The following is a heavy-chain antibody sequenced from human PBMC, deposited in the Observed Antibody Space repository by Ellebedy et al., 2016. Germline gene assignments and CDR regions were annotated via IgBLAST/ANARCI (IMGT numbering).Heavy chain of an antibody. V-gene: IGHV3-23*01. CDR2: ISAGGETT. CDR1: GIGFSAFF. Sequence: GGSLRLXXAASGIGFSAFFMSWVRRVPGKGLEWVATISAGGETTYFADSVRGRFTVSRDNSKSTLYLHMKNLRADDTAVYYCRPGHYANLWGHGTLVTVSS. CDR3: RPGHYANL. D-gene: IGHD4-17*01. J-gene: IGHJ5*02.